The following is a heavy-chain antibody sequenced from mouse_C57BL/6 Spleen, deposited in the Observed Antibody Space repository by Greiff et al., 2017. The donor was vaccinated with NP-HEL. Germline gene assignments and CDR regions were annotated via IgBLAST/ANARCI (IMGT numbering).Heavy chain of an antibody. Sequence: VQLKQSGPELVKPGASVKISCKASGYSFTGYYMTWVKQSPEKSLEWIGEINPSTGGTPYNQKFKAKATLTVDKSSSTAYMQLKSLTSEDSAVYFCARSGDYDYDTGFDYWGQGTTLSVSS. V-gene: IGHV1-42*01. CDR1: GYSFTGYY. CDR2: INPSTGGT. CDR3: ARSGDYDYDTGFDY. J-gene: IGHJ2*01. D-gene: IGHD2-4*01.